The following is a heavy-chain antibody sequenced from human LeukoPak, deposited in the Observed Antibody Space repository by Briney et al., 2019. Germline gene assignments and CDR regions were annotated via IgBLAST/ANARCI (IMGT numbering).Heavy chain of an antibody. CDR3: ARGPTYNDFWSGYMNAFDI. CDR2: IHTSGST. CDR1: GGSISSYY. J-gene: IGHJ3*02. V-gene: IGHV4-4*07. Sequence: SETLSLTCAVSGGSISSYYGSWIRQPAGKGLEWIGRIHTSGSTNYNPSLKSRVTMSVDTSKNQFSLKLSSVTAADTAVYYCARGPTYNDFWSGYMNAFDIWGQGTMVTVSP. D-gene: IGHD3-3*01.